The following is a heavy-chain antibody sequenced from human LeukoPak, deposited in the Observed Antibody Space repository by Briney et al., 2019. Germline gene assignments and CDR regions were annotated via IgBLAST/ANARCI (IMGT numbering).Heavy chain of an antibody. CDR2: INAGNGNT. J-gene: IGHJ3*02. V-gene: IGHV1-3*01. CDR3: ARDPRYGDFDAFDI. CDR1: GYTFTSYP. Sequence: GASVKVSCKASGYTFTSYPMHWVRQAPGQRLEWMGWINAGNGNTKYSQKFQGRVTITRDTSASTAYMELSSLRSEDTAVYYCARDPRYGDFDAFDIWGQGTMVTVSS. D-gene: IGHD5-18*01.